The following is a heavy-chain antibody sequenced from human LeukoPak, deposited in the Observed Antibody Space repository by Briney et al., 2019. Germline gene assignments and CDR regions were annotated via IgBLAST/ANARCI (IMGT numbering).Heavy chain of an antibody. Sequence: SETLSLTCAVYGGSFSGYYWSWIRQPPGKGLEWIGEINHSGSTNYNPSLKSRVTISVDTSKNQFSLKLSSVTAADTAVYYCARAVQYYYDSSGYYWEVWGQGTMVTVSS. CDR1: GGSFSGYY. V-gene: IGHV4-34*01. CDR3: ARAVQYYYDSSGYYWEV. CDR2: INHSGST. D-gene: IGHD3-22*01. J-gene: IGHJ3*01.